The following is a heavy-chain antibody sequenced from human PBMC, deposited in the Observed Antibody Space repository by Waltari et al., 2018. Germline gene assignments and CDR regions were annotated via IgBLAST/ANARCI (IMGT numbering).Heavy chain of an antibody. D-gene: IGHD6-6*01. Sequence: QVQLQQWGAGLLKPSETLSLTCAVYGGSFSVYYWSWIRQPPGKGLEWIGEINHSGSTNYNPSLKSRVTISVDTSKNQFSLKLSSVTAADTAVYYCARGLRIAARPSLWFDPWGQGTLVTVSS. CDR2: INHSGST. CDR1: GGSFSVYY. CDR3: ARGLRIAARPSLWFDP. J-gene: IGHJ5*02. V-gene: IGHV4-34*01.